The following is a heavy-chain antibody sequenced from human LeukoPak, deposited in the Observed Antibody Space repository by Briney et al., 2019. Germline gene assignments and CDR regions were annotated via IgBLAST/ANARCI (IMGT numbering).Heavy chain of an antibody. J-gene: IGHJ4*02. Sequence: GGSLRLSCAASGFTFSTYCMHWVRQAPGKGPMWVSRICPDGTVTNYADSVKARFIISRDNARNTVYLQMNSLRVGDTAVYYCVRDFRSADYWGQGTLVTVSS. CDR2: ICPDGTVT. CDR3: VRDFRSADY. V-gene: IGHV3-74*01. CDR1: GFTFSTYC.